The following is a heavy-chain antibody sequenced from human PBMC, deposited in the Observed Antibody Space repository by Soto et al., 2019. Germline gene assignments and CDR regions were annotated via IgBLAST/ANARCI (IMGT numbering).Heavy chain of an antibody. J-gene: IGHJ5*02. CDR2: INPNSGGT. CDR3: TRSALVLGTYLPNADWFDP. Sequence: QVQLVQSGAEVKQPGASVKVSCKASGYTFTGYYMHWVRQAPGQGLEWMGWINPNSGGTNYAQKFQGRVTMTWDTSVGTAFMELSRLKSDDTAVYYCTRSALVLGTYLPNADWFDPWGQGTLVTVSS. V-gene: IGHV1-2*02. D-gene: IGHD2-8*01. CDR1: GYTFTGYY.